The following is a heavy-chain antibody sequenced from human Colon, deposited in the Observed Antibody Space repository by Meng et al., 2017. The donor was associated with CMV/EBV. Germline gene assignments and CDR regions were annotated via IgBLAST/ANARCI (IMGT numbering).Heavy chain of an antibody. D-gene: IGHD7-27*01. CDR2: ISKSGDTT. CDR3: ARLGQFDF. Sequence: LRLSCATSGFTFSDYYMSWIRQAPGKGLEWISYISKSGDTTYYADSVRGRFTVSRDNAENSVYLQMNTLRVEDTAVYYCARLGQFDFWGQGALVTVSS. V-gene: IGHV3-11*01. CDR1: GFTFSDYY. J-gene: IGHJ4*02.